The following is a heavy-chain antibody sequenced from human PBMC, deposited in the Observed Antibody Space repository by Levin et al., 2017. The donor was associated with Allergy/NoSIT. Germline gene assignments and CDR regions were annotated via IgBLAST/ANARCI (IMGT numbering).Heavy chain of an antibody. CDR2: IYSGGST. J-gene: IGHJ4*02. D-gene: IGHD6-19*01. CDR1: GFTVSSNY. CDR3: ARLQSSGWKFDY. Sequence: GESLKISRAASGFTVSSNYMSWVRQAPGKGLEWVSVIYSGGSTYYADSVKGRFTISRDNSKNTLYLQMNSLRAEDTAVYYCARLQSSGWKFDYWGQGTLVTVSS. V-gene: IGHV3-66*04.